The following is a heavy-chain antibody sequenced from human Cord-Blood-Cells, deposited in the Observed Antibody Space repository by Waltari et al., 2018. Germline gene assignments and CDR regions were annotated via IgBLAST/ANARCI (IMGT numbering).Heavy chain of an antibody. D-gene: IGHD3-9*01. CDR2: IYSGGST. CDR1: GFTVSSNY. Sequence: RLSCAASGFTVSSNYMSWVRQAPGKGLEWVSVIYSGGSTYYADSVKGRFTISRDNSKNTLYLQMNSLRAEDTAVYYCATRLRYGYYFDYWGQGTLVTVSS. J-gene: IGHJ4*02. CDR3: ATRLRYGYYFDY. V-gene: IGHV3-53*01.